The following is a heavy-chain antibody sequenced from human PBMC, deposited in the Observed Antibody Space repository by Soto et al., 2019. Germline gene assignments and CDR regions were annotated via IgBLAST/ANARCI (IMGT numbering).Heavy chain of an antibody. V-gene: IGHV1-69*01. CDR2: ITPIFGTA. J-gene: IGHJ4*02. CDR1: GGTFSRYA. CDR3: ARGWGYDTSDYYYAY. Sequence: QVQLIQSGAEVKKPGSSVKVSCKAYGGTFSRYAISWVRQAPGQGLEWMGGITPIFGTANYAQKFQGRVAITADESTRTAYMELRRLRSGDTAVYYCARGWGYDTSDYYYAYCGQGTLITVST. D-gene: IGHD3-22*01.